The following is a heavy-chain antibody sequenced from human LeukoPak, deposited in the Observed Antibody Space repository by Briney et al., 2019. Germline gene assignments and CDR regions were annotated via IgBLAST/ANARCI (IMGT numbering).Heavy chain of an antibody. D-gene: IGHD4-23*01. V-gene: IGHV4-31*03. Sequence: PSQTLSLTCTVSGXSISSGGYYWSWIRQHPGKGLEWIGYIYYSGSPYYNPSLKSRVTISLDTYRNQFSLKLSSATAADTAVYYCARGRGNSAGGSGYYFDYWGQGTLVTVSS. CDR2: IYYSGSP. CDR1: GXSISSGGYY. CDR3: ARGRGNSAGGSGYYFDY. J-gene: IGHJ4*02.